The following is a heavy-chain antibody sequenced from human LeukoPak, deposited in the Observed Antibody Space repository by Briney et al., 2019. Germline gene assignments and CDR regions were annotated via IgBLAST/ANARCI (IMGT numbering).Heavy chain of an antibody. D-gene: IGHD1-26*01. CDR3: ARDEWEHNY. CDR1: GVSVNNHY. V-gene: IGHV4-59*02. CDR2: MSYNVRS. J-gene: IGHJ4*02. Sequence: SSETLSLTCTVSGVSVNNHYWSWIRQSPVKGLEWIGYMSYNVRSDYNPSLKGRVTISIDTSRNQVSLKLNSVTTADTAVYYCARDEWEHNYWGQGTLVTVSS.